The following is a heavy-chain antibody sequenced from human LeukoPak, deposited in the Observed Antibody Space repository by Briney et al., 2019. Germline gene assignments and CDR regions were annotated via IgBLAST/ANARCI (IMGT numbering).Heavy chain of an antibody. Sequence: GESLKISCKGSGYSFTSYWIGWVRQMPGKGLEWMGIIYPGDSDTRYSPSFQGQVTISADKSISTAYLQWSSLKASDTTMYYCARHRKQLVGYDAFDIWGKGTMVTVSS. D-gene: IGHD6-13*01. CDR1: GYSFTSYW. V-gene: IGHV5-51*01. CDR3: ARHRKQLVGYDAFDI. CDR2: IYPGDSDT. J-gene: IGHJ3*02.